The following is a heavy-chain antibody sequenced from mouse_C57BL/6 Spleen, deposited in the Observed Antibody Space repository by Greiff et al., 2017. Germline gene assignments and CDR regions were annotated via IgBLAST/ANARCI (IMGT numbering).Heavy chain of an antibody. D-gene: IGHD2-1*01. CDR3: ARYGNYGLYAMDY. CDR1: GYAFSSSW. V-gene: IGHV1-82*01. J-gene: IGHJ4*01. CDR2: IYPGDGDT. Sequence: QVQLQQSGPELVKPGASVKISCKASGYAFSSSWMNWVKQRPGKGLEWIGRIYPGDGDTNYNGKFKGKATLTEDKSSSTAYMQLSSLTSEDSAVYFCARYGNYGLYAMDYWGQGTSVTVSS.